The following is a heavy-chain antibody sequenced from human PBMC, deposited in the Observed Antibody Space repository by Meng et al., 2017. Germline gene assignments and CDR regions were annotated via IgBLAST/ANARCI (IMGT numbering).Heavy chain of an antibody. Sequence: LWWAGLVNPSESLSLPFAFLGCSSRVYNWSWIRQPPGKGLEWIGEINHSGSTNYNPSLKSRVTISVDTSKNQFSLKLSSVTAADTAVYYCARRGIAARPFYYWGQGTLVTVSS. CDR1: GCSSRVYN. J-gene: IGHJ4*02. V-gene: IGHV4-34*01. D-gene: IGHD6-6*01. CDR3: ARRGIAARPFYY. CDR2: INHSGST.